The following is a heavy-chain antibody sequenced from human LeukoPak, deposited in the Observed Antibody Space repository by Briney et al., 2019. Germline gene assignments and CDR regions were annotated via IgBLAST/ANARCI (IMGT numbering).Heavy chain of an antibody. Sequence: ASVKVSCKASGYTFTGYYMHWVRQAPGQGLEWMGWINPNSGGTNYAQKFQGRVTMTRDTSISTAYMELSRLRSDDTAVYYCARDYGDNSIWGFDYWGQGTLVTVSS. V-gene: IGHV1-2*02. CDR1: GYTFTGYY. CDR3: ARDYGDNSIWGFDY. J-gene: IGHJ4*02. CDR2: INPNSGGT. D-gene: IGHD4-23*01.